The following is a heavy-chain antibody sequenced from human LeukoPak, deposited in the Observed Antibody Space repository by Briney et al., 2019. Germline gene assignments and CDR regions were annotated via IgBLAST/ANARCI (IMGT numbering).Heavy chain of an antibody. D-gene: IGHD5-18*01. J-gene: IGHJ3*02. CDR3: ARARSSYGYGDAFDI. CDR1: GFTFSTYA. CDR2: ISYDGSSI. V-gene: IGHV3-30*04. Sequence: GGSLRLSCAASGFTFSTYAMHWVRQAPGKGLEWVAVISYDGSSIYYADSVKGRFTISRDNSKNTLYLQMNSLRAGDTAVYYCARARSSYGYGDAFDIWGQGTMVTVSS.